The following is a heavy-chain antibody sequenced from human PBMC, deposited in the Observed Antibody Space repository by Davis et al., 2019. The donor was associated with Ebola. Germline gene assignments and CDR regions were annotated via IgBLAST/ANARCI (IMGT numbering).Heavy chain of an antibody. CDR2: IYSGGST. V-gene: IGHV3-53*01. Sequence: GGSLRLSCAASGFTFSSYWMSWVRQAPGKGLEWVSVIYSGGSTYYADSVKGRFTISRDNAKNSLYLQMNSLRAEDTAVYYCARGLVAGTDAFDIWGQGTMVTVSS. D-gene: IGHD6-19*01. J-gene: IGHJ3*02. CDR3: ARGLVAGTDAFDI. CDR1: GFTFSSYW.